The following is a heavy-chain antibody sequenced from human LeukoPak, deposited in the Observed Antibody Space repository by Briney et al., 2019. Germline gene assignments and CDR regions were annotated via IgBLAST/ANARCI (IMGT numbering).Heavy chain of an antibody. D-gene: IGHD3-10*01. V-gene: IGHV4-59*01. Sequence: SETLSLTCTVSGGSISSYYWSWIRQPPGKGLEWIGYIQYSGSTNYNPSLTSRVTISVDTSKKQFSLNLSSVMAADAARYYCARTVRGDYVDYWGQGALVTVSS. CDR3: ARTVRGDYVDY. CDR1: GGSISSYY. J-gene: IGHJ4*02. CDR2: IQYSGST.